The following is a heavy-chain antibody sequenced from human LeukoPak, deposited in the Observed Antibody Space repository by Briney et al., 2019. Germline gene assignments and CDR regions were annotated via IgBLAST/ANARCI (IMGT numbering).Heavy chain of an antibody. D-gene: IGHD2-2*01. CDR3: ARGDAHGFDF. CDR2: IKSGGSST. J-gene: IGHJ3*01. CDR1: GFTLSSYW. V-gene: IGHV3-74*01. Sequence: SGGSLRLSCAASGFTLSSYWMHWVRQAPGKGLVWVARIKSGGSSTGYADSVKGRFTNSRDNAKNTLYLQMNSLRDEDTAVYYCARGDAHGFDFWGQGTMVTVPS.